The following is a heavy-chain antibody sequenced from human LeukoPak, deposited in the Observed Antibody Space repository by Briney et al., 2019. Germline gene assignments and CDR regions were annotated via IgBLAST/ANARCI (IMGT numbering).Heavy chain of an antibody. CDR1: GGSFSGYY. CDR3: AANYDILTGYLN. V-gene: IGHV4-59*01. CDR2: IYYSGST. Sequence: PSETLSLTCAVYGGSFSGYYWSWIRQPPGKGLEWIGYIYYSGSTNYNPSLKSRVTISVDTSKNQSSLKLSSVTAADTAVYYCAANYDILTGYLNWGQGTLVTVSS. D-gene: IGHD3-9*01. J-gene: IGHJ4*02.